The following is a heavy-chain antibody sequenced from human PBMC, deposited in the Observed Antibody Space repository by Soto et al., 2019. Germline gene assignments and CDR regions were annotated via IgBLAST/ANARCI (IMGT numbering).Heavy chain of an antibody. CDR1: GYTFTNYG. J-gene: IGHJ6*02. Sequence: QVQLVQSGAEVKNPGASVKFSCEASGYTFTNYGINWVRHALGQGLEWMGCIAYNGDRKYAQNFQGRVIITTNTSTRTAYMELRSLRSDDTAVYYCGRVRLGIVLYCGMDVWGQGTTVNVS. CDR2: IAYNGDR. D-gene: IGHD6-6*01. V-gene: IGHV1-18*01. CDR3: GRVRLGIVLYCGMDV.